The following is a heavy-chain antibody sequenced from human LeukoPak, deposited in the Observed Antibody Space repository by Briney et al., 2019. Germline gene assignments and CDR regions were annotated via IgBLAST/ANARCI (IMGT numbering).Heavy chain of an antibody. D-gene: IGHD6-19*01. Sequence: PGGSLRRSCAASGFTFSSYSMNWVRQAPGKGLEWVSSISSSSSYIYYADSVKGRFTISRDNAKNSLYLQMNSLRAEDTAVYYCARGLPQWLVRGWFDPWGQGTLVTVSS. CDR3: ARGLPQWLVRGWFDP. CDR1: GFTFSSYS. V-gene: IGHV3-21*01. J-gene: IGHJ5*02. CDR2: ISSSSSYI.